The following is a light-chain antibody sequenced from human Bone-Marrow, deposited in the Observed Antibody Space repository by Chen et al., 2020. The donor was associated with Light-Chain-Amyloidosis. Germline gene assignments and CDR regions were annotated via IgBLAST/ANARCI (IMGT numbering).Light chain of an antibody. V-gene: IGLV1-40*01. CDR3: QSYDSSLSGFVV. CDR2: GNS. CDR1: SSNTGAGYD. J-gene: IGLJ2*01. Sequence: QSVLTQPPSVSAAPGQRVTISCIGSSSNTGAGYDVHWYQQLPGPAPKLLIYGNSNRPSGVPDRFSGSKSGTSASLAITGLQAEDEADYYCQSYDSSLSGFVVFGGGTKLTVL.